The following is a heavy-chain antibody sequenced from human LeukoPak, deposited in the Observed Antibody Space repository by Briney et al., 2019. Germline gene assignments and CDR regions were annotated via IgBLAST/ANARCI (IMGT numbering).Heavy chain of an antibody. Sequence: GGSLRLSCAASGLRFSGDWMHAVRHAPGKGLVWVSLINTDGSRTAYADSVKGGFPISRDNAKNRLYLQWNSWRADDQAGYYCARESGYTYGAWGQGTLVTVSS. D-gene: IGHD6-13*01. CDR1: GLRFSGDW. CDR3: ARESGYTYGA. V-gene: IGHV3-74*01. J-gene: IGHJ4*02. CDR2: INTDGSRT.